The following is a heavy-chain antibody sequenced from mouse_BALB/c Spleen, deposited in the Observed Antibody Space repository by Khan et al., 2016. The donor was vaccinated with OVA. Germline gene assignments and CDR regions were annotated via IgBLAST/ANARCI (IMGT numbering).Heavy chain of an antibody. CDR2: INYSGNP. V-gene: IGHV3-2*02. CDR1: GYSITSEYA. CDR3: ARRAYYDYDPFPY. J-gene: IGHJ3*01. Sequence: EVELVESGPGLVKPSQSLSLTCTVTGYSITSEYACNWIRHLPGNKLEWIGFINYSGNPRFNPSLKSRTSITRDTSTNQLFLQLNSVTTEEAATYYCARRAYYDYDPFPYWGQGTLVTVSA. D-gene: IGHD2-4*01.